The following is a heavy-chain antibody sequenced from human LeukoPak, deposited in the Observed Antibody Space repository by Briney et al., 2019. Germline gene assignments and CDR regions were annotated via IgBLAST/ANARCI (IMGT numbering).Heavy chain of an antibody. V-gene: IGHV3-23*01. J-gene: IGHJ4*02. CDR2: TGSNGVT. D-gene: IGHD3-22*01. Sequence: TGGSLRLSCAASGFTFRTYAFSWVRQAPGKGLEWVSATGSNGVTYYADSVKGRFTISRDNSKNALYLQMNGLRADDTAVYYCGIRDTSDYYVFWGQGTLVTVSS. CDR1: GFTFRTYA. CDR3: GIRDTSDYYVF.